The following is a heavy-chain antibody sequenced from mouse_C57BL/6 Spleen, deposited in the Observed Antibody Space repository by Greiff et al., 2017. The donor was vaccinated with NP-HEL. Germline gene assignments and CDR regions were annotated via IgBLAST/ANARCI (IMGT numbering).Heavy chain of an antibody. Sequence: QVQLKQPGAELVKPGASVKLSCKASGYTFTSYWMHWVKQRPGQGLEWIGMIHPNSGSTNYNEKFKSKATLTVDKSSSTAYMQLSSLTSEDSAVYYCASPYYSKSLFDYWGQGTTLTVSS. CDR3: ASPYYSKSLFDY. V-gene: IGHV1-64*01. J-gene: IGHJ2*01. CDR2: IHPNSGST. D-gene: IGHD2-5*01. CDR1: GYTFTSYW.